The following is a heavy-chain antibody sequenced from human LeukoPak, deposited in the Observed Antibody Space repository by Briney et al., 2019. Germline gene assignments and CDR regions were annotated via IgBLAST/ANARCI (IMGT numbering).Heavy chain of an antibody. CDR2: ISTYNGDT. CDR3: ARIRSNSWPPFPDH. J-gene: IGHJ5*02. V-gene: IGHV1-18*01. CDR1: GYTFSTYS. Sequence: ASVTVSCKTSGYTFSTYSITWVRQAPGQGLEWMGWISTYNGDTKYAQRLQGRLTLTTDTSTGTAYMDSRSLRSDDTAVIYCARIRSNSWPPFPDHWGQGTLLLVSS. D-gene: IGHD2/OR15-2a*01.